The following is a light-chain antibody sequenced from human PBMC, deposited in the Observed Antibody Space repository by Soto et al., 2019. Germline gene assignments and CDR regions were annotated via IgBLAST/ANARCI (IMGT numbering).Light chain of an antibody. CDR3: QHCDTYWA. CDR1: RNIERG. Sequence: DIQMTQSPSTLSASLGDRVTITCRAIRNIERGLAWYRQKPGKAPRLLIYDASTLETGVPSRFSGGCSGTEFTITISRLQPDDNATYYCQHCDTYWAFGQGTKVEVE. J-gene: IGKJ1*01. CDR2: DAS. V-gene: IGKV1-5*01.